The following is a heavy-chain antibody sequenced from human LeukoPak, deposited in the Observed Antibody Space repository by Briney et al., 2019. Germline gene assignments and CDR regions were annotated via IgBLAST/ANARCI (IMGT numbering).Heavy chain of an antibody. CDR3: AREVVAATKSRKFDY. CDR1: GYTFTSYD. V-gene: IGHV1-8*01. Sequence: ASVSVSCKVSGYTFTSYDINWVRQASGRGREGMGWMNPNSGNTGYAQKFQGRVTMTRNTSISTAYMELSSLRSEDTAVYYCAREVVAATKSRKFDYWGQGTLVTVSS. J-gene: IGHJ4*02. CDR2: MNPNSGNT. D-gene: IGHD2-15*01.